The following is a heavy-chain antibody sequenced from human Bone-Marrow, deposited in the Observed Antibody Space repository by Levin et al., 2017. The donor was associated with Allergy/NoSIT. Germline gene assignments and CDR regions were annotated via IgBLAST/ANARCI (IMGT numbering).Heavy chain of an antibody. D-gene: IGHD6-13*01. CDR3: AREGAAGTGVNWFDP. CDR1: GFTFSSYA. V-gene: IGHV3-30-3*01. J-gene: IGHJ5*02. CDR2: ISYDGSNK. Sequence: GGSLRLSCAASGFTFSSYAMHWVRQAPGKGLEWVAVISYDGSNKYYADSVKGRFTISRDNSKNTLYLQMNSLRAEDTAVYYCAREGAAGTGVNWFDPWGQGTLVTVSS.